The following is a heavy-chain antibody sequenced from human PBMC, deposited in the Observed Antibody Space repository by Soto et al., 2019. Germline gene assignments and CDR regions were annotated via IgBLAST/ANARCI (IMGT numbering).Heavy chain of an antibody. CDR1: GGTFNSYL. J-gene: IGHJ4*02. CDR3: ARGLDQPPVGLYFDT. CDR2: IIPAFGTA. D-gene: IGHD2-2*01. V-gene: IGHV1-69*06. Sequence: QVQLVQSGAEVKNPGSSVKVSCKTSGGTFNSYLIDWVRHAPGQGLEWMGGIIPAFGTATYAQKFQGRVTITASKSTTTAYMELRTLTSEDTAVYYCARGLDQPPVGLYFDTWGQGTLGTVSS.